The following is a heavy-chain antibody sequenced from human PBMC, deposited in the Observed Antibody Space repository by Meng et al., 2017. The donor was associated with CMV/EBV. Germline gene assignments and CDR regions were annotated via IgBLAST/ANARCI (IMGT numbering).Heavy chain of an antibody. CDR2: ISSSSSYI. CDR3: ARGAAARPIDY. Sequence: GESLKISYAASGFTFSSYSMNWVRQAPGKGLEWVSSISSSSSYIYYADSVKGRFTISRDNAKNSLYLQMNSLRAEDTAVYYCARGAAARPIDYWGQGTLVTVSS. J-gene: IGHJ4*02. CDR1: GFTFSSYS. D-gene: IGHD6-6*01. V-gene: IGHV3-21*01.